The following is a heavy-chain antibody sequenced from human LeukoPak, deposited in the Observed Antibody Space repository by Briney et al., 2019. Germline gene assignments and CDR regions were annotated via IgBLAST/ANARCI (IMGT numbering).Heavy chain of an antibody. CDR2: IIPIFSTA. CDR3: ASIAARPRGYCYMDV. D-gene: IGHD6-6*01. V-gene: IGHV1-69*05. J-gene: IGHJ6*03. CDR1: GYTFTGYY. Sequence: SVTVSCKPSGYTFTGYYMHWVRQAPGQGLEWVGGIIPIFSTANYAQKFQGRVTITTDEYTRTAYMELSSLRSEDTAVYYCASIAARPRGYCYMDVWGKGTTVTVSS.